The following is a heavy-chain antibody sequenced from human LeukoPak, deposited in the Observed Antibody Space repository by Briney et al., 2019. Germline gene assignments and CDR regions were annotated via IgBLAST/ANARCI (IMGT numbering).Heavy chain of an antibody. CDR3: ATGPRGYSYGIFDY. CDR2: FDPEDGET. CDR1: GYTLTELS. J-gene: IGHJ4*02. Sequence: ASVTVSCKFSGYTLTELSMHWVRQAPGKGREWMGGFDPEDGETIYAQKFQGRVTMTEDTSTDTAYMELSSLRSEDTAVYYCATGPRGYSYGIFDYWGQGTLVTVSS. V-gene: IGHV1-24*01. D-gene: IGHD5-18*01.